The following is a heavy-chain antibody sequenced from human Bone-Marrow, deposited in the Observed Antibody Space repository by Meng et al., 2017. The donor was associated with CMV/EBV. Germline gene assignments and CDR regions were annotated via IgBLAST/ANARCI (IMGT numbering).Heavy chain of an antibody. D-gene: IGHD3-10*01. CDR1: GFTFSSNS. J-gene: IGHJ4*02. CDR3: AKVKGRGYYFDY. Sequence: GESLKISCAASGFTFSSNSMNWVRQAPGKGLEWVSSISSSSSYIYYADSVKGRFTISRDNAKNSLYLQMNSLRAEDTAVYYCAKVKGRGYYFDYWGQGTLVTVSS. CDR2: ISSSSSYI. V-gene: IGHV3-21*01.